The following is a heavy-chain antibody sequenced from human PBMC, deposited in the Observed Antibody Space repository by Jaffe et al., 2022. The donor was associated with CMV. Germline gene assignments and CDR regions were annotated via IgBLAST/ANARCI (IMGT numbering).Heavy chain of an antibody. D-gene: IGHD6-13*01. V-gene: IGHV4-39*01. Sequence: QLQLQESGPGLVKPSETLSLTCTVSGGSISSSSYYWGWIRQPPGKGLEWIGSIYYSGSTYYNPSLKSRVTISVDTSKNQFSLKLSSVTAADTAVYYCAIQKRKAAAVDYWGQGTLVTVSS. J-gene: IGHJ4*02. CDR1: GGSISSSSYY. CDR2: IYYSGST. CDR3: AIQKRKAAAVDY.